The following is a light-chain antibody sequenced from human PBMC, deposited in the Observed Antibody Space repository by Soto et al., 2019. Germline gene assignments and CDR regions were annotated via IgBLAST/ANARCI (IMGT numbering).Light chain of an antibody. CDR2: DAS. CDR1: QSISSY. CDR3: QQYDNLLT. J-gene: IGKJ4*01. V-gene: IGKV1-33*01. Sequence: DIQMTQSPSSLSASVGDRVTITCQASQSISSYLNWYQQKPGKAPKLLIYDASNLETGVPSRFSGSGSGTDFTFTISSLQPEDIATYYCQQYDNLLTFGGGTKVDI.